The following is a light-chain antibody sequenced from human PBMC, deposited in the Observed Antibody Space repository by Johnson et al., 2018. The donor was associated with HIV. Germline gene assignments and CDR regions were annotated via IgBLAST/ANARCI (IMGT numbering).Light chain of an antibody. CDR2: DNN. V-gene: IGLV1-51*01. J-gene: IGLJ1*01. CDR1: SSNIGNNY. Sequence: QSVLTQPPSVSAAPGQKVTISCSGSSSNIGNNYVSWYQQLPGTAPKLLIYDNNKRPSGIPDRFSGSKSGTSATLGISGLQTGVEADYYCGTWDSSLSAGRVFGTGSKVTVL. CDR3: GTWDSSLSAGRV.